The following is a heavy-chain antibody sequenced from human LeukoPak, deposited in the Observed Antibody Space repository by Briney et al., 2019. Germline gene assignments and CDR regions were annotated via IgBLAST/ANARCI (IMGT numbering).Heavy chain of an antibody. CDR2: IYYSGST. Sequence: PSETLSFTCTVSGGSISSYYWSWIRQPPGKGLEWIGYIYYSGSTNYNPSLKSRVTISVDTSKNQFSLKLSSVTAADTAVYYCARHSTSGWNWFDPWGQGILVTVSS. D-gene: IGHD6-19*01. V-gene: IGHV4-59*08. CDR1: GGSISSYY. J-gene: IGHJ5*02. CDR3: ARHSTSGWNWFDP.